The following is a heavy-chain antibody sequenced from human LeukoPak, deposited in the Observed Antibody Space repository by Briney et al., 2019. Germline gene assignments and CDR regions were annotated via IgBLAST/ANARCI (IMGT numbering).Heavy chain of an antibody. CDR1: GYTFTGYY. Sequence: ASVKVSCKASGYTFTGYYMHWVRQAPGQGLEWMGWINPNSGGTNYAQKFQGRVTMTRDTSISTAYMELSRLRSDDTAVYYCARAGGIAARRLYYYYYYMDVWGKGTTVTVSS. CDR3: ARAGGIAARRLYYYYYYMDV. J-gene: IGHJ6*03. D-gene: IGHD6-6*01. V-gene: IGHV1-2*02. CDR2: INPNSGGT.